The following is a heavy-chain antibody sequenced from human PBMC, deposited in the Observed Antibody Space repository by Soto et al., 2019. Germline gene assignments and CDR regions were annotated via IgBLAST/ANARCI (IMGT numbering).Heavy chain of an antibody. V-gene: IGHV1-3*01. CDR1: GYSFTSYP. CDR2: INAGNGNT. CDR3: ARVSSGWYSVDY. D-gene: IGHD6-19*01. J-gene: IGHJ4*02. Sequence: ASVKVSCKTSGYSFTSYPMHWVRQAPGQRLEWMGWINAGNGNTKYSQKFQGRLSISGDTSASTAYMELSSLRYEDTAVYYCARVSSGWYSVDYWGQGTLVTVSS.